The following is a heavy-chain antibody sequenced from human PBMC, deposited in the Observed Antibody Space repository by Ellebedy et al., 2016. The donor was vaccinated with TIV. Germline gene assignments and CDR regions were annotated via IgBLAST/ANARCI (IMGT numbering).Heavy chain of an antibody. CDR1: GFTVSSNY. D-gene: IGHD1-26*01. CDR3: VKDLVVGANAYFDY. J-gene: IGHJ4*02. V-gene: IGHV3-53*05. CDR2: IYSGGST. Sequence: GESLKISCAASGFTVSSNYMSWVRQAPGKGLEWVSVIYSGGSTYYADSVKGRFTISRDNSKNTLYLQMSSLRAEDTAVYYCVKDLVVGANAYFDYWGQGTLVTVSS.